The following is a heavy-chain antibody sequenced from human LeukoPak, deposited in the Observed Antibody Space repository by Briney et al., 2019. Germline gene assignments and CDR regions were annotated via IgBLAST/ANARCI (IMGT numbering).Heavy chain of an antibody. CDR1: GGSFSGYY. D-gene: IGHD1-1*01. CDR3: ARVTTELYGRYFDY. J-gene: IGHJ4*02. V-gene: IGHV4-34*01. Sequence: PSETLSLTCAVYGGSFSGYYWSWIRQPPGKGLEWIGEINHSGSTNYNPSLKSRVTISVDTSKNQFSLKLSSVTAADTAVYYCARVTTELYGRYFDYWGQGTLVTVSS. CDR2: INHSGST.